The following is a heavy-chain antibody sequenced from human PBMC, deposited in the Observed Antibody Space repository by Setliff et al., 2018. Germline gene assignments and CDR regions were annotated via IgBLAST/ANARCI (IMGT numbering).Heavy chain of an antibody. J-gene: IGHJ4*02. D-gene: IGHD3-22*01. CDR2: IWHDGSIQ. CDR1: GFTLSRHA. CDR3: AKDGDNYHDSGDYYHEFDY. V-gene: IGHV3-33*03. Sequence: GGSLRLSCATSGFTLSRHAIHWVRQSPGRGLGWVAVIWHDGSIQYYTDSVKGRSTISRDNSKNNFFLQINNLRAADTATYYCAKDGDNYHDSGDYYHEFDYWGQGAQVTVSS.